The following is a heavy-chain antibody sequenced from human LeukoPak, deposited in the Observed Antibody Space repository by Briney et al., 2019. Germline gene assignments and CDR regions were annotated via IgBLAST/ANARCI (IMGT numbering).Heavy chain of an antibody. Sequence: GGSLRLSCAASGFTVSSNYMSWVRQAPGKGLEWVSVIYSGGSTYYADSVKGRFTISRDNSKNTLYLQMNSLRAEDTAVYYCARVATKQQVVLNAFDVWGQGTMVTVSS. D-gene: IGHD6-13*01. V-gene: IGHV3-66*01. CDR1: GFTVSSNY. J-gene: IGHJ3*01. CDR3: ARVATKQQVVLNAFDV. CDR2: IYSGGST.